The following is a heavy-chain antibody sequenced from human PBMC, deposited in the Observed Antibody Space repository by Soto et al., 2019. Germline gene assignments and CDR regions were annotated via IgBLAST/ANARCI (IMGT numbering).Heavy chain of an antibody. J-gene: IGHJ6*02. D-gene: IGHD3-16*01. CDR2: IWSDGSRG. CDR3: AGEPKGGAYDIDV. V-gene: IGHV3-33*01. Sequence: QVQLVESGGGVVQPGTSLRLSCAASRLTFSAHDMHWVRQAPGKGLEWVALIWSDGSRGFYADSVKGRFTISRDNFKNTLYLQINSLGAEDTAVSYCAGEPKGGAYDIDVWGQGTTVTVSS. CDR1: RLTFSAHD.